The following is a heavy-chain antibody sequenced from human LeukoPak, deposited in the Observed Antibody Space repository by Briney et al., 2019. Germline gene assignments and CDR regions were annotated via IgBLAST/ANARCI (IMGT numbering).Heavy chain of an antibody. D-gene: IGHD1-14*01. J-gene: IGHJ6*03. CDR3: AGTYKYSYYYYMDV. V-gene: IGHV4-4*07. CDR2: IYTSGST. Sequence: SETLSLTCTVSGGSISSYYWSWLRQPAGKGLEWIGRIYTSGSTNYNPSLKSRVTISADTSKNQFALKLSSVTAADTAVYYCAGTYKYSYYYYMDVWGKGTTVTISS. CDR1: GGSISSYY.